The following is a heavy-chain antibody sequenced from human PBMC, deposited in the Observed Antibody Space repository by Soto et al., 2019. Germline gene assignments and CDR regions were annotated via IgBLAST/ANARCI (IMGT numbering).Heavy chain of an antibody. J-gene: IGHJ4*02. V-gene: IGHV3-30*18. CDR3: AKGGGDGDCDSSAYSLDH. D-gene: IGHD3-22*01. CDR1: GFTFSIYG. Sequence: QVQLVESGGGVVQPGQCLRLTCEASGFTFSIYGMHWVRRAPGKGLEWVAVISYDGSKKFYADSAKGRFTVARDSSKNTLYLHMNSLTAEDTAISSGAKGGGDGDCDSSAYSLDHWGQGTLVTVSS. CDR2: ISYDGSKK.